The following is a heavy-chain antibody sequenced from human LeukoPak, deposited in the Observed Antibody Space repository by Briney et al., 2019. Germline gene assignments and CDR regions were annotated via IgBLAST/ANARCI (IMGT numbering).Heavy chain of an antibody. CDR2: ISGSGGST. V-gene: IGHV3-23*01. J-gene: IGHJ4*02. D-gene: IGHD5-18*01. Sequence: PGGSLRLSCAASGFTFSSYAMSWVRQAPGKGLEWVSAISGSGGSTYYADSVKGRFTISRDNSKNTLYLQMNSLRAEDTAVYYCAKDGSIYSYGLRDYWGQGTLVTVSS. CDR1: GFTFSSYA. CDR3: AKDGSIYSYGLRDY.